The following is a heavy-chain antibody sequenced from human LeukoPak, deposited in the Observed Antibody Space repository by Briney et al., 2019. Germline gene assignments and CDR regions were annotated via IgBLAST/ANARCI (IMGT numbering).Heavy chain of an antibody. V-gene: IGHV1-69*13. CDR2: IIPIFGTA. CDR1: GGTFSSYA. CDR3: ARDSAYCGCDCYSVNDYYYYYWDV. J-gene: IGHJ6*03. D-gene: IGHD2-21*01. Sequence: ASVKVSCKASGGTFSSYAISWVRQAPGQGLEWMGGIIPIFGTANYAQKFQGRVTITADESTSTAYMELSSLRSEDTAVYYCARDSAYCGCDCYSVNDYYYYYWDVWGKGTTVNVSS.